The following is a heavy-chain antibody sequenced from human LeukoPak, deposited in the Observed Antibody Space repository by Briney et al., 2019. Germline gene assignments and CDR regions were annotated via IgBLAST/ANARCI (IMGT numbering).Heavy chain of an antibody. J-gene: IGHJ5*02. D-gene: IGHD6-19*01. V-gene: IGHV1-8*01. CDR2: MNPNSGNT. Sequence: ASVKVSCKASGYTFTSYDINWVRQATGQGLEWMGWMNPNSGNTGYAQKFQGRVTMTRNTSISTAYMELSSLRSEDTAVYYCARGWDSSGWYGFYWFDPWGQGTLVTVSS. CDR3: ARGWDSSGWYGFYWFDP. CDR1: GYTFTSYD.